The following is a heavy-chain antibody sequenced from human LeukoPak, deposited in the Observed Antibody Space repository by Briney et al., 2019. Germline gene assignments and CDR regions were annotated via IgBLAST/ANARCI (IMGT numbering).Heavy chain of an antibody. Sequence: SETLSLTCTVSGGYISSTSYFWGWVRQPPGEGVEWNGSIYYGGRTYYNPSLKSRVTVSVGTSKNHISLTVRSVTAADTAVYYCARAGWFSTTWHFDYWGQGILVTVS. D-gene: IGHD6-19*01. CDR3: ARAGWFSTTWHFDY. CDR2: IYYGGRT. V-gene: IGHV4-39*02. J-gene: IGHJ4*02. CDR1: GGYISSTSYF.